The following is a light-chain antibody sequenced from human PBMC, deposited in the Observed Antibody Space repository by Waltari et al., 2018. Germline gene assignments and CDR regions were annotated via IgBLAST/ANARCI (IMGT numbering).Light chain of an antibody. CDR3: QQRSNWPPT. CDR2: DAS. V-gene: IGKV3-11*01. Sequence: EIVLTQSPATLSLSPGERAIVSCRASQSVSSYLAWYQQKPGQGPRLLIYDASIRATGSPARFSGSGAGTDFSLTISSLEPEDFAVYYCQQRSNWPPTFGQGTKVEIK. CDR1: QSVSSY. J-gene: IGKJ1*01.